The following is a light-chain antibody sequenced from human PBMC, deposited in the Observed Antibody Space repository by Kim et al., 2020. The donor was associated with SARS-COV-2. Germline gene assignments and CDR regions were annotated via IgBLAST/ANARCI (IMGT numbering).Light chain of an antibody. CDR1: SAHSNYA. CDR3: QSWGTGIRV. CDR2: LNSDGSH. Sequence: QLVLTQSPSASASLGASVKLTCTLSSAHSNYAIAWHQQQPEKGPRNLMKLNSDGSHSKGDGIPDRFSGSSSGAERYLTISSLQSDDEADYYCQSWGTGIRVFGGGTQLTVL. J-gene: IGLJ3*02. V-gene: IGLV4-69*01.